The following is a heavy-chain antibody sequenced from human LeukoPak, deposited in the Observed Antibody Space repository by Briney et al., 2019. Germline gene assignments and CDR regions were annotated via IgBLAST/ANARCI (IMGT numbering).Heavy chain of an antibody. CDR2: FDPEDGET. CDR1: GYTLTELS. J-gene: IGHJ6*02. D-gene: IGHD2-2*01. V-gene: IGHV1-24*01. CDR3: ARGYCSRTICYYYYGMDV. Sequence: ASVTVSCKVSGYTLTELSMHWVRQAPGKGLEWMGGFDPEDGETIYAQKFQGRVTMTEDTSTDTAYMELSSLRAEDTAVYYCARGYCSRTICYYYYGMDVWGQGTTVTVSS.